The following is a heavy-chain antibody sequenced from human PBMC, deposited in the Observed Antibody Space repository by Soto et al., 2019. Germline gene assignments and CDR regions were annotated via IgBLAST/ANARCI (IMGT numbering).Heavy chain of an antibody. CDR3: AREGQWLVEFHYGMDV. D-gene: IGHD6-19*01. CDR1: GGSISSSNW. J-gene: IGHJ6*02. V-gene: IGHV4-4*02. CDR2: IYHSGST. Sequence: KPSETLSLTCAVSGGSISSSNWLSWFLQPPWKGLEWIGEIYHSGSTNYNPSLKSRVTISVDKSKNQFSLKLSSVTAADTAVYYCAREGQWLVEFHYGMDVWGQGTTVTVSS.